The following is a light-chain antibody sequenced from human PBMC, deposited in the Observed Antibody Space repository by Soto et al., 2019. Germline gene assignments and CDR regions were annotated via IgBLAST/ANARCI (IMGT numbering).Light chain of an antibody. CDR1: SSDVGRFNY. CDR3: SSYTSISTYV. J-gene: IGLJ1*01. V-gene: IGLV2-14*01. CDR2: EVS. Sequence: QSALTQPASVSGSPGQSITISCTGSSSDVGRFNYVSWYQQHPGKAPKIMIYEVSYRPSGVSNRFSGSKSGNTASLTISGLQAEDEADYYCSSYTSISTYVFGTGTKVTVL.